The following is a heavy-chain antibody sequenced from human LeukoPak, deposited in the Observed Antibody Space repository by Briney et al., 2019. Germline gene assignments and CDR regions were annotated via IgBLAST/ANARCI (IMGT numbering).Heavy chain of an antibody. V-gene: IGHV1-18*01. CDR2: ISAYNGNT. J-gene: IGHJ6*03. Sequence: ASVKVSCKASGYTFTSYGISWVRQAPGQGLEWMGWISAYNGNTNYAQKLQGRVTMTTDTSTTTAFLELRSLRSEDTAVYYCARGAPELELWDVGDYYYMDVWGKGTTVTVSS. D-gene: IGHD1-7*01. CDR3: ARGAPELELWDVGDYYYMDV. CDR1: GYTFTSYG.